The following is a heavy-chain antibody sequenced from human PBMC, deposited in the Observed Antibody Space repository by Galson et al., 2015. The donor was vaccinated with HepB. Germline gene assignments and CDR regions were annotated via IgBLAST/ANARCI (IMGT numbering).Heavy chain of an antibody. J-gene: IGHJ4*02. D-gene: IGHD6-13*01. CDR2: IYYSGST. Sequence: SETLSLTCTVSGGSISIYYWSWIRQPPGKGLEWIGYIYYSGSTNYNPSLKSRVTISVDTSKNQFSLKLSSVTAADTAVYYCAGSYSSSWYLNYWGQGTLVTVSS. CDR3: AGSYSSSWYLNY. V-gene: IGHV4-59*01. CDR1: GGSISIYY.